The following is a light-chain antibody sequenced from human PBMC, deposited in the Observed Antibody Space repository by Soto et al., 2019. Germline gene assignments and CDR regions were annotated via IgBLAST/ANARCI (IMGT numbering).Light chain of an antibody. Sequence: DIVMTQSPDSLAVSLGERATINCKSSQSVLYTSNNKNNLAGYQQKPGQPPKLLIYWASTRESGVPDRFSGSGSGKDFTLTISSLQAEDVAVYHCQQYYSTPPTFGGGTKVEIK. CDR1: QSVLYTSNNKNN. CDR3: QQYYSTPPT. J-gene: IGKJ4*01. CDR2: WAS. V-gene: IGKV4-1*01.